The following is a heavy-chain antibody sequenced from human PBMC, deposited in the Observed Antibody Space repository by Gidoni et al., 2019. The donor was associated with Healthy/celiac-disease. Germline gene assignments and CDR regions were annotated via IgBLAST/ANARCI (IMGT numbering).Heavy chain of an antibody. CDR1: GFSLSTSGVG. Sequence: QITLKESGPTLVKPTQTLTLTCTFSGFSLSTSGVGVGWIRQPPGKALEWLALIYWNDDKRYSPSLKSRLTITKDTSKNQVVLTMTNMDPVDTATYYCAHSEVTYYYDSSGYSLTRLALYYFDYWGQGTLVTVSS. V-gene: IGHV2-5*01. J-gene: IGHJ4*02. D-gene: IGHD3-22*01. CDR3: AHSEVTYYYDSSGYSLTRLALYYFDY. CDR2: IYWNDDK.